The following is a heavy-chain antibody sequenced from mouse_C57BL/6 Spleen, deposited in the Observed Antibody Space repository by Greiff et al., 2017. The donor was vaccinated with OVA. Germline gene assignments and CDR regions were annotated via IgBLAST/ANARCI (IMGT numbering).Heavy chain of an antibody. CDR2: IDPSDSYT. CDR3: ARWWDGGTY. CDR1: GYTFTSYW. D-gene: IGHD1-1*02. Sequence: QVQLQQPGAELVMPGASVKLSCKASGYTFTSYWMHWVKQRPGQGLEWIGEIDPSDSYTNYNQKFKGKSTLTVDKSSSTAYMQLSSLTSEDSAVYYCARWWDGGTYWGPGPTLTVSS. V-gene: IGHV1-69*01. J-gene: IGHJ2*01.